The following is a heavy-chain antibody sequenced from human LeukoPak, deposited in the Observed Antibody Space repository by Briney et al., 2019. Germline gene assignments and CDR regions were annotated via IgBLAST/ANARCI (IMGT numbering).Heavy chain of an antibody. J-gene: IGHJ4*02. D-gene: IGHD6-19*01. CDR2: IYPGDSDT. V-gene: IGHV5-51*01. Sequence: GESLKISCKGSGYSFTSYWIGWVRQMPGKGLEWMGIIYPGDSDTRYSPSFQGQVTISADKSISTAYLQWSSLKASDTAMYYCARHRRFNSSGWYYFGYWGQGTLVTVSS. CDR1: GYSFTSYW. CDR3: ARHRRFNSSGWYYFGY.